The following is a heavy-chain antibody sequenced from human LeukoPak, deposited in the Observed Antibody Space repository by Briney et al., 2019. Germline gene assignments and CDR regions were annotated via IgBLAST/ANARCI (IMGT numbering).Heavy chain of an antibody. V-gene: IGHV4-39*01. Sequence: SETLSLTCTFAGGSISSSSYYWGWIRQPPVKGLEWIGRIYYSGSTYYNLSLKSRVTISVDTSKNQFSLKLSSVTAADTAVYYCARRGWLAQFDYWGQGTLVTVSS. CDR2: IYYSGST. J-gene: IGHJ4*02. CDR1: GGSISSSSYY. D-gene: IGHD5-12*01. CDR3: ARRGWLAQFDY.